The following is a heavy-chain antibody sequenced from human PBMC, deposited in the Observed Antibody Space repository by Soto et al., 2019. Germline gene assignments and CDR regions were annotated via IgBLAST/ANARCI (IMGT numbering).Heavy chain of an antibody. CDR3: AKVGGYYYYYCMDV. D-gene: IGHD3-16*01. CDR2: ISGSGGST. J-gene: IGHJ6*02. V-gene: IGHV3-23*01. CDR1: GFTFSSYA. Sequence: GGSLRLSCAASGFTFSSYAMSWVRQAPGKGLEWVSAISGSGGSTYYADSVKGRFTISRDNSKNTLYLQMNSLRAEDTAVYYCAKVGGYYYYYCMDVWGQGTTVTVSS.